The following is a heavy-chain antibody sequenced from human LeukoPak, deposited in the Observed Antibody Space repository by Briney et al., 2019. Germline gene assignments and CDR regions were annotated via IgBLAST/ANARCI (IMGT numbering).Heavy chain of an antibody. J-gene: IGHJ3*02. D-gene: IGHD2-15*01. CDR2: FYYSGST. CDR1: GGSISSSSYY. CDR3: ASLPRYCSGGTCRDTFDI. Sequence: SETLSLTCTVSGGSISSSSYYWGWIRQPPGKGLKWIGSFYYSGSTYYNPPLKSRVTISVDTSKSQFSLKLSSVTAADTAMYYCASLPRYCSGGTCRDTFDIWGQGTMVTVSS. V-gene: IGHV4-39*01.